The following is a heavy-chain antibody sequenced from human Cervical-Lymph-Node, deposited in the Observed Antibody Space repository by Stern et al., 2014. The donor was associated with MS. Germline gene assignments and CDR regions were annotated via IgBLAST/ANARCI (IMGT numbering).Heavy chain of an antibody. CDR3: ARVGSSGWHYFDY. Sequence: DQLVESGGGLVKPRGSLRLSCAASGFAFSDYYMTWIRQAPGKGLEWVSYINSTGTTIYYADSVKGRFTISRDNAENTVSLQMNSLRAEDTAVYYCARVGSSGWHYFDYWGQGTLVTVSS. D-gene: IGHD6-19*01. CDR2: INSTGTTI. J-gene: IGHJ4*02. V-gene: IGHV3-11*01. CDR1: GFAFSDYY.